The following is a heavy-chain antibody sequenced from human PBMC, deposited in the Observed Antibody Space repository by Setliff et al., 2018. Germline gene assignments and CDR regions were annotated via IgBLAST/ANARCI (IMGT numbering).Heavy chain of an antibody. V-gene: IGHV1-69*05. J-gene: IGHJ5*02. Sequence: SVKVSCKASGYTFTSYYMHWVRQAPGQGLEWMGGIFPIFGTANYAQKFQGRVTITTDESTSTAYMELSSLRSEDTAVYYCARDRIPSSSWYGLNWFDPWGQGTLVTVSS. CDR3: ARDRIPSSSWYGLNWFDP. D-gene: IGHD6-13*01. CDR2: IFPIFGTA. CDR1: GYTFTSYY.